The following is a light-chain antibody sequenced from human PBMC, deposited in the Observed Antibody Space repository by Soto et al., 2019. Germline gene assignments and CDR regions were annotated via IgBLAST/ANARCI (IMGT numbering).Light chain of an antibody. V-gene: IGKV3-15*01. CDR2: GAS. J-gene: IGKJ1*01. Sequence: EIVMTQSPATLSVSPGERATLSCRASQSVGNNVAWYQQKPGQAPRLLIYGASTRATGVPVRFSGSGSGTEFTLTISSLQSEDFALYYCQQHNNWPPWTFGQGTKVEIK. CDR1: QSVGNN. CDR3: QQHNNWPPWT.